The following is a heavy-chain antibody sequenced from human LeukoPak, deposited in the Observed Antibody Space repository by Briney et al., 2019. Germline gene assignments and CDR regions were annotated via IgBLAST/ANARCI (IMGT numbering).Heavy chain of an antibody. J-gene: IGHJ4*02. D-gene: IGHD5-18*01. CDR2: ISAYNGDT. CDR3: ARDREVGDTTMSHALDFDH. V-gene: IGHV1-18*01. CDR1: GYTFTSFG. Sequence: ASVKVSCKASGYTFTSFGISWVRQAPGQGLEWMGWISAYNGDTNYAQKFQGRVTMTKDTSTSTAYMELRSLRSDDTAVYYCARDREVGDTTMSHALDFDHWLQGTSVSVPS.